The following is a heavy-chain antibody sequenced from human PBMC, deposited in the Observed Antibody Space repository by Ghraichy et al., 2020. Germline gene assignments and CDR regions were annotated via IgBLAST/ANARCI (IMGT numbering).Heavy chain of an antibody. CDR3: ARQHARSSSWSRAGASFDY. Sequence: SETLSLTCAVYGGSFSGYYWSWIRQPPGKGLEWIGEINHSGSTNYNPSLKSRVTISVDTSKNQFSLKLSSVTAADTAVYYCARQHARSSSWSRAGASFDYWGQGTLVTVSS. J-gene: IGHJ4*02. CDR1: GGSFSGYY. D-gene: IGHD6-13*01. V-gene: IGHV4-34*01. CDR2: INHSGST.